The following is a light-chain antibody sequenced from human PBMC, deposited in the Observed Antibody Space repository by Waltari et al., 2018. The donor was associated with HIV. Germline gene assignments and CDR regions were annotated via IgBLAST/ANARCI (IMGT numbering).Light chain of an antibody. V-gene: IGLV2-14*03. CDR3: NSYTTSSTLHVV. J-gene: IGLJ2*01. CDR1: SRDAVGCYY. CDR2: DVS. Sequence: QSALTPPASVSGSPGQSTTISCTGTSRDAVGCYYVPWSQHHPGKAPKLMIYDVSNRPSGVSNRFSGSKSGNTASLTISGLQAEDEADYYCNSYTTSSTLHVVFGGGTKLTVL.